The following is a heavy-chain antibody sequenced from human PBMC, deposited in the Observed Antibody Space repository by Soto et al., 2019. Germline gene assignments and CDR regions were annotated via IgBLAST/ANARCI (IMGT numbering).Heavy chain of an antibody. D-gene: IGHD2-8*01. CDR3: ARNGDCTRPGCIVGWFDP. CDR2: VFYSGGT. Sequence: SETLSLTCTVSGDSITDSTYYWAWIRQPPGKGLEWIGSVFYSGGTHYNPSRKSRVTISVDTSKNQFSLKVRSVTAADTAVYYCARNGDCTRPGCIVGWFDPWGPGTLVTVSS. CDR1: GDSITDSTYY. V-gene: IGHV4-39*01. J-gene: IGHJ5*02.